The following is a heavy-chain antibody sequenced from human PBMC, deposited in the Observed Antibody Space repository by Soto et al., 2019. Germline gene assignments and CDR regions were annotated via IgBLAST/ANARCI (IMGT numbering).Heavy chain of an antibody. Sequence: QVPLVQSGSEMKKPGASVRVSCEASGYSFTSDNINWVRQAPGQGLEWVGWINTYSCRTGCVQKFQGSVTLTRDTSILTAYMALTNLRSEDTAVYYCGRGQDYFDTSGDNDYWGRGPLTIASS. CDR1: GYSFTSDN. CDR2: INTYSCRT. D-gene: IGHD3-22*01. J-gene: IGHJ4*02. V-gene: IGHV1-8*01. CDR3: GRGQDYFDTSGDNDY.